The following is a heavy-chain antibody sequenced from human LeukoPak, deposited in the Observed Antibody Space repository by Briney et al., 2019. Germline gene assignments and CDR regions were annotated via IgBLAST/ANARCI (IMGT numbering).Heavy chain of an antibody. CDR2: IYYSGST. CDR3: ARTNYYGSGNYAKFDY. Sequence: SETLSLTCTVSGGAISSDYWSWIRQPPGKGLEWIGYIYYSGSTNYNPSLKSRVTISVDTSKNQFSLKLSSVTAADTAMYYCARTNYYGSGNYAKFDYWGQGTLVTVSS. V-gene: IGHV4-59*08. D-gene: IGHD3-10*01. CDR1: GGAISSDY. J-gene: IGHJ4*02.